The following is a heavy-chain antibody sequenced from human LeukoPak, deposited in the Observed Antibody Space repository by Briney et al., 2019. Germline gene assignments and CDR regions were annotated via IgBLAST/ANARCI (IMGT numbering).Heavy chain of an antibody. CDR1: GFTFSSYA. J-gene: IGHJ5*02. Sequence: GGSLRLSCAASGFTFSSYAMHRVRQAPGKGLEWVAVISYDGSNKYYADSVKGRFTISRDNSKNTLYLQMNSLRAEDTAVYYCARDSEPFTEYTNSGSYSSWFDPWGQGTLVTVSS. D-gene: IGHD1-26*01. CDR2: ISYDGSNK. V-gene: IGHV3-30-3*01. CDR3: ARDSEPFTEYTNSGSYSSWFDP.